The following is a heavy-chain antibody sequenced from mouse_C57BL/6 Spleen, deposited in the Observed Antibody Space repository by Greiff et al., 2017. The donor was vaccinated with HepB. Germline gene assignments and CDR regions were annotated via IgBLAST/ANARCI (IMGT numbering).Heavy chain of an antibody. Sequence: VQLQQSGAELARPGASVKLSCKASGYTFTSYGISWVKQRTGQGLEWIGEIYPRSGNTYYNEKFKGKATLTADKSSGTAYMELRSLTSEDSAVYFCARYYYGSSYEWYFDVWGTGTTVTVSS. CDR1: GYTFTSYG. D-gene: IGHD1-1*01. V-gene: IGHV1-81*01. CDR2: IYPRSGNT. J-gene: IGHJ1*03. CDR3: ARYYYGSSYEWYFDV.